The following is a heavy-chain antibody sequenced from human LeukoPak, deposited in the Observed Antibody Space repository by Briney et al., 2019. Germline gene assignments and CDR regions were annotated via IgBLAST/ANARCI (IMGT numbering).Heavy chain of an antibody. CDR2: IGTAGDT. V-gene: IGHV3-13*01. CDR3: AREGFHCSGGSCYRYYFDY. D-gene: IGHD2-15*01. CDR1: GFTFSSYG. Sequence: GGSLRLSCAASGFTFSSYGMHWVRQATGKGLEWVSAIGTAGDTYYPGSVKGRFTISRENAKNSLYLQMNSLRAGDTAVYYCAREGFHCSGGSCYRYYFDYWGQGTLVTVSS. J-gene: IGHJ4*02.